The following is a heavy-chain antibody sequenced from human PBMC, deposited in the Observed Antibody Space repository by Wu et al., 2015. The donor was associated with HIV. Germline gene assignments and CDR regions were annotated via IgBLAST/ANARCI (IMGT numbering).Heavy chain of an antibody. Sequence: QVQVVQSGAEVKKPGASVKVSCKVSGYTLSKLSIHWVRQAPGMGLEWMGGFDPEDGKRIYAQKFQGRVTMTEDTPTDTAYIQLNSLRFEDTAIYYCARDNIATVTNYHYYNGMDVWGQGTTGHRLF. J-gene: IGHJ6*02. D-gene: IGHD4-11*01. CDR2: FDPEDGKR. V-gene: IGHV1-24*01. CDR3: ARDNIATVTNYHYYNGMDV. CDR1: GYTLSKLS.